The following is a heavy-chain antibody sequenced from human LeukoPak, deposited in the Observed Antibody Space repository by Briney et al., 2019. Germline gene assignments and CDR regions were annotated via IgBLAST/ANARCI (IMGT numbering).Heavy chain of an antibody. Sequence: PGGSLRLSCAASGYSFSSSVSYWVLQAPPGRGEGGALILHDGTDTYYTQSVKGRFTISRDNSKNTISLQMDSLRAEDTAVYYCVKDHLVRGVMASWGQGTLVTVSS. CDR2: ILHDGTDT. V-gene: IGHV3-33*03. D-gene: IGHD3-10*01. CDR3: VKDHLVRGVMAS. J-gene: IGHJ5*02. CDR1: GYSFSSSV.